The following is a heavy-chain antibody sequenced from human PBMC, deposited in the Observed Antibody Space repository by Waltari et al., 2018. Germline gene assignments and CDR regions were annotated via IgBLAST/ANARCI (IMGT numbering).Heavy chain of an antibody. D-gene: IGHD5-18*01. CDR2: ISGSGGST. CDR3: AKWVARGYSYGYQLYFDY. J-gene: IGHJ4*02. CDR1: GFTFSSYA. Sequence: EVQLLESGGGLVQPGGSLRLSCAASGFTFSSYAMSGVRQAPGKGLEWVSAISGSGGSTYYADSVKGRFTISRDNSKNTLYLQMNSLRAEDTAVYYCAKWVARGYSYGYQLYFDYWGQGTLVTVSS. V-gene: IGHV3-23*01.